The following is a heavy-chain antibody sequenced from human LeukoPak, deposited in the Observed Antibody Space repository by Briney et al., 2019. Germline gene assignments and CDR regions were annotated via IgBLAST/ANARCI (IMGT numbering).Heavy chain of an antibody. CDR3: ARDGKSNWH. Sequence: GASVKVSCETSGYDFTGFYMHWVRQAPGQGLEWMGYVNPRSGDTNYAQKFQGRVRMTTDTSIGTASMELSWLRSDDTAVYYCARDGKSNWHWGQGTLVTVSS. J-gene: IGHJ4*02. V-gene: IGHV1-2*02. CDR1: GYDFTGFY. CDR2: VNPRSGDT. D-gene: IGHD1-1*01.